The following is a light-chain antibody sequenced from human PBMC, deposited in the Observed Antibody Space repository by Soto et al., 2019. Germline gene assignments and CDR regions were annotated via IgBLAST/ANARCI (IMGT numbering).Light chain of an antibody. J-gene: IGKJ1*01. CDR2: GAS. CDR1: QSVSSSY. V-gene: IGKV3-20*01. CDR3: QQYGSSPWT. Sequence: EIVLTQSPGTLSLSPGERATLSCRASQSVSSSYLAWYQQKPGQSPRLLIYGASSRATGIPDRFSGSGSGTEFTLPVSRVEPEDFAVYYCQQYGSSPWTFGQGTKVEIK.